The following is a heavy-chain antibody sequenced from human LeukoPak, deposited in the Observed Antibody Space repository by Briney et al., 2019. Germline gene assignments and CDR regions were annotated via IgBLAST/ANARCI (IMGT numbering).Heavy chain of an antibody. CDR1: GFSFRSYA. V-gene: IGHV3-23*01. CDR3: AKGTGYSSAPPKFYSYMDV. Sequence: GGSLRLSCVASGFSFRSYAMNWARQAPGKGLEWVSVISGSGDTTYHADSVKGRLTISRDNSKNTLYLEMNSLRTDDTAIYFCAKGTGYSSAPPKFYSYMDVWGKGTTVTVSS. CDR2: ISGSGDTT. J-gene: IGHJ6*03. D-gene: IGHD6-25*01.